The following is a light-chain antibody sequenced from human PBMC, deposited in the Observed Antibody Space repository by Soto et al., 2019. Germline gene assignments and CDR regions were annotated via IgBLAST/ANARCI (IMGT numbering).Light chain of an antibody. J-gene: IGKJ2*01. CDR3: VPYGGSPRT. Sequence: EIVLTQSPGTLSLSPGERATLSCRASQTVISSYLAWYQQKPGQAPRLLIFCAYSRATGIPDRCSGSGSGTHLTLTISGLEPDDCALYCFVPYGGSPRTCGQGTKLESK. CDR2: CAY. V-gene: IGKV3-20*01. CDR1: QTVISSY.